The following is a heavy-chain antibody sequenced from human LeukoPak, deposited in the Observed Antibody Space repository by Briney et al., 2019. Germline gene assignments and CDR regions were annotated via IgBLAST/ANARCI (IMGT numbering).Heavy chain of an antibody. Sequence: GASVKVSCTASGYTFTSYAMHWVRQAPGQRLECMGWINAGNGNTEYSQKFQGRVTITRDTSASTAYMELSSLRSEDTAVYYCARDYYDSGSYLFDYWGQGTLVTVSS. D-gene: IGHD3-10*01. V-gene: IGHV1-3*01. CDR3: ARDYYDSGSYLFDY. CDR1: GYTFTSYA. J-gene: IGHJ4*02. CDR2: INAGNGNT.